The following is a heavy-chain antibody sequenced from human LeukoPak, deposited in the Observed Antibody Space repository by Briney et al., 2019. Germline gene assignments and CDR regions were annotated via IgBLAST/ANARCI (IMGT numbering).Heavy chain of an antibody. CDR2: IIPIFGTA. Sequence: ASVKVSCKASGGTFSSYAISWVRQAPGQGLEWMGRIIPIFGTANYAQKFQGRVTITTDESTSTAYMELSSLRSEDTAVYYCARDLDHYYGSGNYYNDPSGFDYWGQGTLVTVSS. CDR3: ARDLDHYYGSGNYYNDPSGFDY. D-gene: IGHD3-10*01. V-gene: IGHV1-69*05. J-gene: IGHJ4*02. CDR1: GGTFSSYA.